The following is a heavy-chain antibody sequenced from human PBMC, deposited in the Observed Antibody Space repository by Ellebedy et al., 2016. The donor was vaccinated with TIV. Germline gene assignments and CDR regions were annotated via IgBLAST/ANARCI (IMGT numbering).Heavy chain of an antibody. CDR2: IRPEFET. V-gene: IGHV5-51*01. D-gene: IGHD2-21*01. CDR1: GYSFSTYY. Sequence: GESLKISXEGSGYSFSTYYIGWVRQMPGKGLEWMGIIRPEFETRYSPSFQGQVTISADKSISTAYLQWSSLKASDTAMYYCARPSSNWGEVAIVAYWGQGTLVTVSS. CDR3: ARPSSNWGEVAIVAY. J-gene: IGHJ4*02.